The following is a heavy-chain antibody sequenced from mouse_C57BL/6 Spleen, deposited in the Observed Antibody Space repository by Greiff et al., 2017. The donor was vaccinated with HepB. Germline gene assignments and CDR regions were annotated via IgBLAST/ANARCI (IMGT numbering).Heavy chain of an antibody. CDR2: ISSGGDYI. D-gene: IGHD2-5*01. CDR1: GFTFSSYA. Sequence: EVQLVESGEGLVKPGGSLKLSCAASGFTFSSYAMSWVRQTPEKRLEWVAYISSGGDYIYYADTVKGRFTISRDNARNTLYLQMSRLKSEDTAMYYCTRGGEYSNYVGYAMDYWGQGTSVTVSS. J-gene: IGHJ4*01. V-gene: IGHV5-9-1*02. CDR3: TRGGEYSNYVGYAMDY.